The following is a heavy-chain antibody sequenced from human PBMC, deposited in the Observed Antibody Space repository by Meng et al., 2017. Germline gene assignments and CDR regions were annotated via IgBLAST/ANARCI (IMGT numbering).Heavy chain of an antibody. CDR1: GGSISSSSYY. D-gene: IGHD1-26*01. V-gene: IGHV4-39*07. CDR2: IYYSGST. Sequence: SETLSLTCTVSGGSISSSSYYWGWIRQPPGKGLEWIGSIYYSGSTYYNPSLKSRVTISVDTSKNQFSLKLSSVTAADTAVYYCARIVGATNDAFDIWGQGTMVTVSS. CDR3: ARIVGATNDAFDI. J-gene: IGHJ3*02.